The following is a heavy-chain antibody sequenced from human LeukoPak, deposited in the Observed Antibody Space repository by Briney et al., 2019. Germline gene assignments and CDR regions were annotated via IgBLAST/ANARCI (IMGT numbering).Heavy chain of an antibody. CDR1: GFTFSNYA. J-gene: IGHJ4*02. CDR3: AKSINCYSCGLDY. CDR2: ISGGADST. Sequence: PGESLRLSCAASGFTFSNYAMNWVRQAPGRGLEWVSTISGGADSTYYADSVKGRFTISRDNSKNTLFLQMDSQRAEDTAVYYCAKSINCYSCGLDYWGQGTLVTVSS. D-gene: IGHD2-15*01. V-gene: IGHV3-23*01.